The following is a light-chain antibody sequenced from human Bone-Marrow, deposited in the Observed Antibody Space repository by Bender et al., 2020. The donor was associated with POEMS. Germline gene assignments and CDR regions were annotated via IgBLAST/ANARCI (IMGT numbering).Light chain of an antibody. CDR2: DDT. CDR1: SSNIGAHA. CDR3: QSYDNSLGGRV. V-gene: IGLV1-40*01. Sequence: QSVLTQPPSASGTPGQRVTISCSGGSSNIGAHAVNWYQHLPGTAPKLLIYDDTNRPSGVPDRFSGSKSGTSASLAITGLQAEDEADYYCQSYDNSLGGRVFGGGTKLTVL. J-gene: IGLJ3*02.